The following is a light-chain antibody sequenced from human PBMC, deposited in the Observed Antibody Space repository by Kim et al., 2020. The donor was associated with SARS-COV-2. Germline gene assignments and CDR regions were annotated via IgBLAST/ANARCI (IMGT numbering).Light chain of an antibody. CDR3: NSRDISGNHLV. CDR1: SLRTYY. CDR2: GEN. J-gene: IGLJ3*02. Sequence: SSELTQDPAVSVALGRPVRIACLGDSLRTYYINWYQQKPGQAPVLVIHGENNRPSGIPDRVSGSRSGNTASLTITGAQAEDEADYYCNSRDISGNHLVFG. V-gene: IGLV3-19*01.